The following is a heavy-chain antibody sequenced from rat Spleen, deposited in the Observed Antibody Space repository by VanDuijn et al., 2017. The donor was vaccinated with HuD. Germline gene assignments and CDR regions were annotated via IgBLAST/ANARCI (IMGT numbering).Heavy chain of an antibody. D-gene: IGHD1-2*01. CDR1: GFTFSNYG. J-gene: IGHJ2*01. CDR2: IRSGGGGT. Sequence: EVQLVESGGGLVQPGRSLKLSCAASGFTFSNYGMAWVRQTPTKGLEWVASIRSGGGGTYYPDSVKGRFTISRDNAKSTLYLQMDSLRSEDTATYYCATHGTMAARSGYYFDYWGQGVMVTVSS. CDR3: ATHGTMAARSGYYFDY. V-gene: IGHV5S13*01.